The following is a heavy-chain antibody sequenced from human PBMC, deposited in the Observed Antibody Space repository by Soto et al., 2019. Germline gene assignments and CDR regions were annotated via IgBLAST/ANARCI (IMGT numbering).Heavy chain of an antibody. D-gene: IGHD3-16*02. CDR3: ARVLFISRHRSFDY. Sequence: ASVKVSCKASGYTFTSYDINWVRQATGQGLEWMGWMNPNSGNTGYAQKFQGRVTMTRNTSISTAYMELSSLRSEDTAVYYCARVLFISRHRSFDYWGPVTPVTVSS. CDR1: GYTFTSYD. CDR2: MNPNSGNT. V-gene: IGHV1-8*01. J-gene: IGHJ4*02.